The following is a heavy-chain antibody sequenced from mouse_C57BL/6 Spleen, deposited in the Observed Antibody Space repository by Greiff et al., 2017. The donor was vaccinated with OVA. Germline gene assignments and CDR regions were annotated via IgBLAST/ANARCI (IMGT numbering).Heavy chain of an antibody. J-gene: IGHJ2*01. CDR2: ISDGGSYT. Sequence: DVQLVESGGGLVKPGGSLKLSCAASGFTFSSYAMSWVRQTPEKRLEWVATISDGGSYTYYPDNVKGRFTISRDNAKNNLYLQMSHLKSEDTAMYYCAREDYYGSSYPDYWGQGTTLTVSS. CDR1: GFTFSSYA. V-gene: IGHV5-4*01. D-gene: IGHD1-1*01. CDR3: AREDYYGSSYPDY.